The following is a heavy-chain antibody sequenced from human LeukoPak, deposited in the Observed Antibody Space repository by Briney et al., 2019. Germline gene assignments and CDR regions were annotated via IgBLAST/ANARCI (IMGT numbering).Heavy chain of an antibody. J-gene: IGHJ5*02. CDR1: GGSLNTGGNY. Sequence: SSETLSLTCGASGGSLNTGGNYWSWIRQPPGKGLEWIAYIYYSGSANYNPSLKSRVTISIDTSKNQFSLKLTSVTARDTAVYYCARDSSCSGGTCYDTWGQGTLVTVSS. CDR2: IYYSGSA. CDR3: ARDSSCSGGTCYDT. V-gene: IGHV4-61*08. D-gene: IGHD2-15*01.